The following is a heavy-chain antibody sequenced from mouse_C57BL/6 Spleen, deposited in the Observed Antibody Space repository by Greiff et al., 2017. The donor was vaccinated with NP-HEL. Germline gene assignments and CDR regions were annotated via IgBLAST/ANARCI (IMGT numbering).Heavy chain of an antibody. CDR2: IYPGNGDT. Sequence: QVQLQQSGAELVRPGASVKMSCKASGYTFTSYNMHWVKQTPRQGLEWIGAIYPGNGDTSYNQRFKGKATLTVDKSSSTAYMQLSSLTSEDSAVYFGARSKDYSNQGPYAMDYWGQGTSVTVSS. D-gene: IGHD2-5*01. V-gene: IGHV1-12*01. J-gene: IGHJ4*01. CDR3: ARSKDYSNQGPYAMDY. CDR1: GYTFTSYN.